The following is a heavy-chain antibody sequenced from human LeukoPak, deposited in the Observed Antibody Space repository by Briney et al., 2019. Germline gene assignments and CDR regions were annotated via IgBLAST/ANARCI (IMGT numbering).Heavy chain of an antibody. D-gene: IGHD1-26*01. J-gene: IGHJ5*02. CDR2: ISYDGSNK. CDR3: AKRATLSIGFVR. CDR1: GFTFSSYG. Sequence: GGSLRLSCAASGFTFSSYGMHWVRQAPGKGLEWVAVISYDGSNKYYADSVRGRFTISRDNSKNTLYLQMNSLRAEDTAVYYCAKRATLSIGFVRWGQGALVTVSS. V-gene: IGHV3-30*18.